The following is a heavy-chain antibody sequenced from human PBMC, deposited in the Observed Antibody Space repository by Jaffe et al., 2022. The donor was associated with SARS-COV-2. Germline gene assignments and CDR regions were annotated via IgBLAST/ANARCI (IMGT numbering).Heavy chain of an antibody. CDR2: IYYSGST. J-gene: IGHJ4*02. Sequence: QVQLQESGPGLVKPSETLSLTCTVSGGSISSYYWSWIRQPPGKGLEWIGYIYYSGSTNYNPSLKSRVTISVDTSKNQFSLKLSSVTAADTAVYYCARDYASTEGYFDYWGQGTLVTVSS. CDR1: GGSISSYY. V-gene: IGHV4-59*01. D-gene: IGHD3-16*01. CDR3: ARDYASTEGYFDY.